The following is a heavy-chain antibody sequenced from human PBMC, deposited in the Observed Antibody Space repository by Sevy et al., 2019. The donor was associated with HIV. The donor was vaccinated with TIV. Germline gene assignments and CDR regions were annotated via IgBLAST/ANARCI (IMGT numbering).Heavy chain of an antibody. V-gene: IGHV3-7*04. J-gene: IGHJ4*02. CDR1: GFGFSGTW. Sequence: GGSLRLSCAASGFGFSGTWMNWVRQAPGKGREWVAIISPEGSRIDYADSVKGRLIISRDNANSSGSLQMNSLRVEDMGVYYCAKDRGWKTFDYWGQGALVTVSS. D-gene: IGHD3-10*01. CDR3: AKDRGWKTFDY. CDR2: ISPEGSRI.